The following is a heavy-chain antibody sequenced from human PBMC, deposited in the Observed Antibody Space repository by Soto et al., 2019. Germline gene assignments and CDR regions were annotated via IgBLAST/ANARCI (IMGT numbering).Heavy chain of an antibody. Sequence: QVQLVQSGAEVKKPGSSVKVSCKASGGSLSNYGISWVRQAPGQGLEWMGAIIPVFGTPNYAQKFQDRVTIAADAYTTTVYMEVRSLTSEDTAVYYCARGDATKIVVTTYYAMDVLGQGTTVTVSS. J-gene: IGHJ6*02. CDR2: IIPVFGTP. D-gene: IGHD3-22*01. CDR3: ARGDATKIVVTTYYAMDV. CDR1: GGSLSNYG. V-gene: IGHV1-69*12.